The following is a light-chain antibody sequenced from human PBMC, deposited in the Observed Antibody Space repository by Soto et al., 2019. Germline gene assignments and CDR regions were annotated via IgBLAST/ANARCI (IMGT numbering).Light chain of an antibody. V-gene: IGKV1-27*01. J-gene: IGKJ1*01. CDR1: QDIKNY. CDR2: AAS. Sequence: IHMTQSPSSLSASLGDIVTITFRASQDIKNYVAWYQQGAGKVPKLLIYAASTLQSGVPSRFSGSGSGTDFTLTISSLQPEDFATYYCLQASTFPRTFGQGTKVDIK. CDR3: LQASTFPRT.